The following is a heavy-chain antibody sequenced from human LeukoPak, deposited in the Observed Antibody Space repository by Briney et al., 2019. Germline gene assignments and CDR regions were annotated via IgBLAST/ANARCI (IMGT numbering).Heavy chain of an antibody. Sequence: SETLSLTCTVSGGSISRYYWSWIRQPPGKGLEWIGYIYYSGSTNYDPSLKSRVTISVDTSKNQFSLKLTSVTAADTAVYYCARGSTSVATIPGDYWGQGTLVTVSS. CDR3: ARGSTSVATIPGDY. J-gene: IGHJ4*02. V-gene: IGHV4-59*01. CDR2: IYYSGST. CDR1: GGSISRYY. D-gene: IGHD5-12*01.